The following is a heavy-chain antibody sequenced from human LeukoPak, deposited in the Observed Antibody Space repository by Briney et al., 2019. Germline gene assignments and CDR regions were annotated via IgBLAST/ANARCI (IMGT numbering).Heavy chain of an antibody. Sequence: GGSLRLSCAASGFTFSSYEMNWVRQAPGKGLEWVSYISSGSTIYDADSVKGRFTISRDNAMNSLYLQMNSLRAEDTAVYYCARESIAVAGAPFDYWGQGTLVTVSS. J-gene: IGHJ4*02. CDR1: GFTFSSYE. D-gene: IGHD6-19*01. V-gene: IGHV3-48*03. CDR3: ARESIAVAGAPFDY. CDR2: ISSGSTI.